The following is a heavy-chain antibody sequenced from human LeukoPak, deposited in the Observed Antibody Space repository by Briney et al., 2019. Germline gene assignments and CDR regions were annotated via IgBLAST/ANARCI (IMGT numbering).Heavy chain of an antibody. CDR3: AKDGSYGPRGTYYFDY. J-gene: IGHJ4*02. CDR1: GFTFSSYA. V-gene: IGHV3-23*01. D-gene: IGHD1-26*01. CDR2: ISGSGGST. Sequence: GGSLRLSCAASGFTFSSYAMSWARQAPGKGLEWVSAISGSGGSTYYADSVKGRFTISRDNSKNTLYLQMNSLRAEDTAVYYCAKDGSYGPRGTYYFDYWGQGTLVTVSS.